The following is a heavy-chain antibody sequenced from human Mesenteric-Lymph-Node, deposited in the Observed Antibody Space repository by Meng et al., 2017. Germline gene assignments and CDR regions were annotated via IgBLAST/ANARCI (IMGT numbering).Heavy chain of an antibody. J-gene: IGHJ4*02. Sequence: GESLKISCAASGFTFSSYAMSWVRQAPGKGLEWVSAISGSGGSTYYADSVKGRFTISRDNSKNTLYLQMNSLRAEDMALYYCAKGGRQELLRGYFDYWGQGTLVTVSS. V-gene: IGHV3-23*01. CDR1: GFTFSSYA. CDR2: ISGSGGST. CDR3: AKGGRQELLRGYFDY. D-gene: IGHD1-26*01.